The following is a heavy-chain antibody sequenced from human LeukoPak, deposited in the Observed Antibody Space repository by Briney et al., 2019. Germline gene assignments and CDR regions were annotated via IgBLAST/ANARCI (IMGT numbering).Heavy chain of an antibody. CDR1: GFTFSSYA. V-gene: IGHV3-23*01. J-gene: IGHJ5*02. CDR2: ISGSGGST. D-gene: IGHD3-3*01. Sequence: GGSLRLSCAASGFTFSSYAMSWVRQAPGKGLEWVSAISGSGGSTYYADSVKGRFTISRDNSKNTLYLQMNSLRAGDTAVYYCAKDSLGVLRFLEWTYNWFDPWGQGTLVTVSS. CDR3: AKDSLGVLRFLEWTYNWFDP.